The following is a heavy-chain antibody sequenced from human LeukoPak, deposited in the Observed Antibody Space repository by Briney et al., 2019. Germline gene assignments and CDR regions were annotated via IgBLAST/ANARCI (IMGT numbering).Heavy chain of an antibody. Sequence: VASVKVSCKASGGTFSGYAISWVRQAPGQGLEWMGGIIPIFGTANYAQKFQGRVTITTDESTSTAYMELSSLRSEDTAVYYCAGEYSSSWYGSWYYYMDVWGKGTTVTVSS. CDR2: IIPIFGTA. CDR1: GGTFSGYA. CDR3: AGEYSSSWYGSWYYYMDV. J-gene: IGHJ6*03. V-gene: IGHV1-69*05. D-gene: IGHD6-13*01.